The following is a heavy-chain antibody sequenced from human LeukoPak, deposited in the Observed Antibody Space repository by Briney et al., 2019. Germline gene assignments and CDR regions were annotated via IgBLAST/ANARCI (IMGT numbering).Heavy chain of an antibody. Sequence: ASVKVSCKASGFTFTSYDINWVRQTTGQGLEWMGWMNPNNGNTGYAQKFQGRVTMTRDTSISTAYMELRRLRSDDTAVYYCARDGSSGLYYYYGMDVWGQGTTVTVSS. CDR3: ARDGSSGLYYYYGMDV. D-gene: IGHD6-19*01. CDR2: MNPNNGNT. J-gene: IGHJ6*02. V-gene: IGHV1-8*01. CDR1: GFTFTSYD.